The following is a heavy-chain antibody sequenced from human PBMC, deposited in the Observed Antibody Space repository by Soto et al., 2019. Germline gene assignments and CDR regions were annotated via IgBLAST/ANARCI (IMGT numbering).Heavy chain of an antibody. Sequence: QVQLVESGGGVVQPGRSLRLSCAASGFTFSSYGMHWVRQAPGKGLEWVAVISYDGSNKYYADSVKGRFTISRDNSKNTLSLQMNSLRAEDTAVYYCAKGDPSDYWGQGTLVTVSS. J-gene: IGHJ4*02. V-gene: IGHV3-30*18. CDR3: AKGDPSDY. CDR2: ISYDGSNK. CDR1: GFTFSSYG.